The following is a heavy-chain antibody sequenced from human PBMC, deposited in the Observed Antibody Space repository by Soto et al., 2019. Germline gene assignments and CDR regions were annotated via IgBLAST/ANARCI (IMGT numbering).Heavy chain of an antibody. CDR2: ISHTGGTT. CDR1: GFTFGDFP. Sequence: QLLESGGGLVEPGGSLRLSCAASGFTFGDFPMIWVRQAPGKGLEWVSGISHTGGTTIYAASVKGRFIIARDMSQSSLWLQMNRLRADVTALYFCAKKLPVACADDAFDLWGPGTLVTVS. D-gene: IGHD2-15*01. V-gene: IGHV3-23*01. CDR3: AKKLPVACADDAFDL. J-gene: IGHJ3*01.